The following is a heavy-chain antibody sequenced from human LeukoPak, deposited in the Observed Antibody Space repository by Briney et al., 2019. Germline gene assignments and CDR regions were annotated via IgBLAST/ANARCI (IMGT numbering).Heavy chain of an antibody. CDR3: ARDLGAYSSGWSFDY. J-gene: IGHJ4*02. CDR2: IKQDGSEK. CDR1: GFTFSSYW. V-gene: IGHV3-7*01. D-gene: IGHD6-19*01. Sequence: GGSLRLSRAASGFTFSSYWMSWVRQAPGKGLEWVANIKQDGSEKYYVDSVEGRFTISRDNAKNSLYLQMNSLRAEDTAVYYCARDLGAYSSGWSFDYWGQGTLVTVSS.